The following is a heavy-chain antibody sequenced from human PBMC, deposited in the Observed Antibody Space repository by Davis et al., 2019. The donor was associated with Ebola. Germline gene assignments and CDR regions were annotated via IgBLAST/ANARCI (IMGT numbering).Heavy chain of an antibody. CDR3: ARDRRGSYYYGMDV. CDR1: GFTFSSYG. V-gene: IGHV3-33*01. J-gene: IGHJ6*02. CDR2: IWYDGSNK. Sequence: PGGSLRLSCAASGFTFSSYGMHWVRQAPGKGLEWVAVIWYDGSNKYYADSVKGRFTISRDNSKNTLYLQMNSLRDEDTAVYYCARDRRGSYYYGMDVWGQGTTVTVSS.